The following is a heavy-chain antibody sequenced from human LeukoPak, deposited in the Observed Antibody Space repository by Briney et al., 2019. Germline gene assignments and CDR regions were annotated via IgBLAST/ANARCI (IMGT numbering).Heavy chain of an antibody. D-gene: IGHD3-10*01. Sequence: SETLSLTCTVSGGSISSYYWSWIRQPPGKGLEWIGYIYYSGSTSYNPSLKSRVTISVDTSKNQFSLKLSSVTAADTAVYYCASHTRGVNIHRIDYWGQGTLVTVSS. J-gene: IGHJ4*02. CDR2: IYYSGST. CDR3: ASHTRGVNIHRIDY. V-gene: IGHV4-59*01. CDR1: GGSISSYY.